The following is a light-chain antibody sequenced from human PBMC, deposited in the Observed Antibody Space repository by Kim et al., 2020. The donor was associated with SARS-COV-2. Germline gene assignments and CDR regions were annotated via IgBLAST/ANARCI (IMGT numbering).Light chain of an antibody. CDR3: QQYNNWPPTT. CDR1: RSVTNK. V-gene: IGKV3-15*01. CDR2: GAS. J-gene: IGKJ2*01. Sequence: EVVMTQSPATLSVSPGERATLSCRTSRSVTNKLAWYQQKPGQPPRLLIYGASTRATSVPDRFSGSGSGTEFTLTISSLQSEDFAVYYCQQYNNWPPTTFGQGTKLEI.